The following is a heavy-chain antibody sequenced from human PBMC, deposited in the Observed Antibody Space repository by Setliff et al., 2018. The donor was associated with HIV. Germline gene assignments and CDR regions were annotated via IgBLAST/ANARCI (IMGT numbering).Heavy chain of an antibody. Sequence: PSETLSLTCTVSGGSISITSYYWGWIRQPPGKGLEWIGSIHYSGNTYYSPSLKSRVTISEDTSKNQFSLKLSSVTAADTAVYYCAKGVAGLQYYYYYMDVWGKGTTVTAP. D-gene: IGHD6-19*01. CDR2: IHYSGNT. J-gene: IGHJ6*03. V-gene: IGHV4-39*01. CDR1: GGSISITSYY. CDR3: AKGVAGLQYYYYYMDV.